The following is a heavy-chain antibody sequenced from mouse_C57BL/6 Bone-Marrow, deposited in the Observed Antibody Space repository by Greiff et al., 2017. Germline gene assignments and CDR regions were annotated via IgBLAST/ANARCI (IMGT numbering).Heavy chain of an antibody. J-gene: IGHJ3*01. D-gene: IGHD1-1*01. CDR1: GYTFTSYG. Sequence: QVQLQQSGAELARPGASVKLSCKASGYTFTSYGISWVKQRTGQGLEWIGEIYPRSGNTYYNEKFKGKATLTADKSSSTAYMELRSLTSEDSAVYFWASPLYGSSPAWFAYWGQGTLVTVSA. CDR3: ASPLYGSSPAWFAY. V-gene: IGHV1-81*01. CDR2: IYPRSGNT.